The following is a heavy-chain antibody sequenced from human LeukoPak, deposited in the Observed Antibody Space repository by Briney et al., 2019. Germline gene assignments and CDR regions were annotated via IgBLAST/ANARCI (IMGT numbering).Heavy chain of an antibody. D-gene: IGHD6-13*01. CDR2: IYYSGTT. J-gene: IGHJ6*02. Sequence: PSETLSLTCTVSGGSISSSSYYWGWIRQPPGKGLEWIGSIYYSGTTYYNPSLKSRVAISVETSKNQFSLKLSSVTAADTAVYYCARHGGPYYSSSWYGDYYYGMDVWGQGTTVTVSS. V-gene: IGHV4-39*01. CDR3: ARHGGPYYSSSWYGDYYYGMDV. CDR1: GGSISSSSYY.